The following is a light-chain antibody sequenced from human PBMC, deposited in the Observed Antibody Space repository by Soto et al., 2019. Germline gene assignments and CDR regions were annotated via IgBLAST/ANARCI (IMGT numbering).Light chain of an antibody. CDR3: AAWDDSLNGYV. CDR1: SSNIGGNS. CDR2: TND. Sequence: QSVLTQPPSASGTPGQTVTISCSGSSSNIGGNSVHWYQQLPGMAPKLLIHTNDQRPSGVPDRFSGSKSGTSASLAISGLQSEDEADYYCAAWDDSLNGYVFGTGTKLTVL. J-gene: IGLJ1*01. V-gene: IGLV1-44*01.